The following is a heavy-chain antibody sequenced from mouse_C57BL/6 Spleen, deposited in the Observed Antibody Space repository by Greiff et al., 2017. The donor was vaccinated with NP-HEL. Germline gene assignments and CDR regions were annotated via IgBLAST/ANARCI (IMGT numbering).Heavy chain of an antibody. D-gene: IGHD2-3*01. CDR2: FYPGSGSI. V-gene: IGHV1-62-2*01. Sequence: QVNLRRLKADRWNPGAPWNRPGRAPGTTFPDNPKTGVKKRPGQGFGWIGWFYPGSGSIKYNEKFKDKATLTADKSSSTVYMELSRLTSEDSAVYFCARHAHYDGYPYYAMDYWGQGTSVTVSS. J-gene: IGHJ4*01. CDR3: ARHAHYDGYPYYAMDY. CDR1: GTTFPDNP.